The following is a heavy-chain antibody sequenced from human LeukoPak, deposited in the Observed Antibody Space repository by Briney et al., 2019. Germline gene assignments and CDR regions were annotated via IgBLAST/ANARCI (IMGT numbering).Heavy chain of an antibody. J-gene: IGHJ3*02. CDR1: GFTFSRFW. D-gene: IGHD3-16*01. Sequence: GGSLRLSCAASGFTFSRFWMNWVRQAPGRGLEWVANIDQSGGRNNYVDSVKGRFTISRDNAKDSLFLEMSSLRADDTAVYFCARDVEGGTFDIWGQGTTVTVSA. CDR2: IDQSGGRN. CDR3: ARDVEGGTFDI. V-gene: IGHV3-7*05.